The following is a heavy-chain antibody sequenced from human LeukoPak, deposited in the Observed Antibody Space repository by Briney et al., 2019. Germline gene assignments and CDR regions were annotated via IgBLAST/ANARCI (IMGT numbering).Heavy chain of an antibody. V-gene: IGHV4-4*07. CDR2: IYTSGST. Sequence: KPSETLSLTCTVSGGSISSYYWSWIRQPAGKGLEWVGRIYTSGSTNYNPSLKSRVTMSVDTSKNQFSLKLSSVTAADTAVYYCARGGGVAAADPFDYWGQGTLVTVSS. CDR1: GGSISSYY. J-gene: IGHJ4*02. D-gene: IGHD6-13*01. CDR3: ARGGGVAAADPFDY.